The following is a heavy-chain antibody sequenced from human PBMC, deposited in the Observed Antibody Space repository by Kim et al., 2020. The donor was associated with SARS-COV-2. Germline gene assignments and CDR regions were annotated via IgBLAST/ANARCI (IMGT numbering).Heavy chain of an antibody. Sequence: GGSLRLSCAASGFTFDDYAMHWVRQAPGKGLEWVSGISWNSGSIGYADSVKGRFTISRDNAKNSLYLQMNSLRAEDTALYYCAKAPGYSSSWYEGPYYFDYWGQGTLVTVSS. CDR2: ISWNSGSI. CDR3: AKAPGYSSSWYEGPYYFDY. D-gene: IGHD6-13*01. CDR1: GFTFDDYA. V-gene: IGHV3-9*01. J-gene: IGHJ4*02.